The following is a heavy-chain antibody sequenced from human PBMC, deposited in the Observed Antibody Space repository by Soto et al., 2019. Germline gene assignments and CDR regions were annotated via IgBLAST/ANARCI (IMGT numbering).Heavy chain of an antibody. J-gene: IGHJ4*02. V-gene: IGHV4-59*01. CDR3: ARYGDGYNSKFEFADY. CDR2: IYYSGST. CDR1: GGSISSYY. Sequence: PSETLSLTCTVSGGSISSYYWSWIRQPPGKGLEWIGYIYYSGSTNYNPSLKSRVTISVDTSKNQFSLKLSSVTAADTAVYYCARYGDGYNSKFEFADYWGQGTLVTVSS. D-gene: IGHD1-1*01.